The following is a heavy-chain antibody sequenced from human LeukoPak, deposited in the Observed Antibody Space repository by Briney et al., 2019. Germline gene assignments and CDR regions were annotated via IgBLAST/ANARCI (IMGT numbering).Heavy chain of an antibody. CDR3: ARVYSSGWTCDY. CDR1: GGSISSSSYY. V-gene: IGHV4-39*07. D-gene: IGHD6-19*01. CDR2: IYYSGST. J-gene: IGHJ4*02. Sequence: PSETLSLTCTVSGGSISSSSYYWGWIRQPPGKGLEWIGSIYYSGSTYYNPSLKSRVTISVDTSKNQFSLKLSSVTAADTAVYYCARVYSSGWTCDYWGQGTLVTVSS.